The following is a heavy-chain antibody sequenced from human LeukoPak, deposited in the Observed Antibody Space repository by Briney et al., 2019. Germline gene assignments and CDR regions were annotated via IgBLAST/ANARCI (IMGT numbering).Heavy chain of an antibody. CDR2: INHSGST. CDR1: GYSISNGYY. Sequence: PSETLSLTCTVSGYSISNGYYWSWIRQPPGKGLEWIGEINHSGSTNYNPSLKSRVTISVDTSKNQFSLKLSSVTAADTAVYYCARVPWYYYYYMDVWGKGTTVTVSS. J-gene: IGHJ6*03. V-gene: IGHV4-34*01. CDR3: ARVPWYYYYYMDV.